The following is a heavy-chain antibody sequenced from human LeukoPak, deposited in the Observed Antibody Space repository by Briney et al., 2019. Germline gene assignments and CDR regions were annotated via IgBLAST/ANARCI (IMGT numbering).Heavy chain of an antibody. CDR3: ARDRKGDYYPGAFDI. D-gene: IGHD3-22*01. J-gene: IGHJ3*02. CDR1: GGSISSGGYS. CDR2: IYHSGST. Sequence: ASETLSLTCTVSGGSISSGGYSWSWIRQPPGKGLEWIGYIYHSGSTYYNPSLKSRVTISVDRSKNQFSLKLSSVTAADTAVYYCARDRKGDYYPGAFDIWGQGTMVTVSS. V-gene: IGHV4-30-2*01.